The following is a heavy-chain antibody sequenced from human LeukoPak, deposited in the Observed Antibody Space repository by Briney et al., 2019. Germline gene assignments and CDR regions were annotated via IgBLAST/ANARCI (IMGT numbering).Heavy chain of an antibody. CDR3: ARRNTIFGVVRYYFDN. CDR1: GYTFTSYG. Sequence: ASVKVSCKASGYTFTSYGISWVRQAPGQGLEWMGWISAYNGNTNYAQKLQGRVTMTTDTSTNTAFMELRSLRSDGTAVYYCARRNTIFGVVRYYFDNWGQGTLVTVSS. D-gene: IGHD3-3*01. CDR2: ISAYNGNT. V-gene: IGHV1-18*01. J-gene: IGHJ4*02.